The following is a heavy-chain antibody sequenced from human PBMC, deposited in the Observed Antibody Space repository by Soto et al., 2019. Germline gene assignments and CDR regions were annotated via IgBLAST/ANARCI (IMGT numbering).Heavy chain of an antibody. CDR1: GFTFSSYG. CDR2: ISYDGSNK. J-gene: IGHJ4*02. CDR3: AKDDTWGVTSKISY. D-gene: IGHD3-16*01. Sequence: GGSLRLSCAASGFTFSSYGMHWVRQAPGKGLEWVAVISYDGSNKYYADSVKGRFTISRDNSKNTLYLQMNSLRAEDTAVYYCAKDDTWGVTSKISYWGQGTLVTVSS. V-gene: IGHV3-30*18.